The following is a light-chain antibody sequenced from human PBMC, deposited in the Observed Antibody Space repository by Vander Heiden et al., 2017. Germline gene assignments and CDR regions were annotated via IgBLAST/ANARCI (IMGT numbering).Light chain of an antibody. J-gene: IGKJ5*01. CDR1: QSVGTY. V-gene: IGKV3-11*01. CDR2: DAS. CDR3: QQRKNWPPT. Sequence: ELVLTQSPATLSLSPGERATLSCRASQSVGTYLVWYQQTPGQPPRLLIYDASNRATGIPARFHGSGSGTDFTLTISSLEPEDFAVYYCQQRKNWPPTFGQGTRLEIK.